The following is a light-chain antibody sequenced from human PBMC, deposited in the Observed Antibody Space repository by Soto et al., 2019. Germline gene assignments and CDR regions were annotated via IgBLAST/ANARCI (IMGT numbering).Light chain of an antibody. Sequence: DIQMTQSPSTLSASVGDRVTITCRASQSISSWLAWYQQKPGKAPKLLIYDASSLESGVPSRFSGSGSGTEFTLTISSLQPDDFATYYCQQYKSYPLTFGGGTKADIK. CDR1: QSISSW. J-gene: IGKJ4*01. CDR2: DAS. V-gene: IGKV1-5*01. CDR3: QQYKSYPLT.